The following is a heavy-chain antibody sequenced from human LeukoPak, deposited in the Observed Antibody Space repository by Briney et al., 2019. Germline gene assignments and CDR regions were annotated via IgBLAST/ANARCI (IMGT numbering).Heavy chain of an antibody. CDR3: ARVRYSSSWYFDY. J-gene: IGHJ4*02. D-gene: IGHD6-13*01. V-gene: IGHV3-48*03. CDR1: GFTFSSYE. CDR2: ISSSGSTI. Sequence: PGGSLRLSCAASGFTFSSYEMNWVRQAPGKGLEWVPYISSSGSTIYYADSVKGRFTISRDNAKNSLYLQMNSLRAEDTAVYYCARVRYSSSWYFDYWGQGTLVTVSS.